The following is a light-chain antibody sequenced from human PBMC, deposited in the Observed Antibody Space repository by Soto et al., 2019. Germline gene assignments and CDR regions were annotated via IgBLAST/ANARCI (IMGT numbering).Light chain of an antibody. Sequence: QSALTQPVSVSGSPGQSITISCTGTSSDVGSYDLVSWYQQHPDKAPKLMIYEVNKRPSGVSNRFSGSKSGNTASLTISGLQPEDEADYYCCSYAGSSTLLVGGGTKLTVL. CDR3: CSYAGSSTLL. CDR2: EVN. V-gene: IGLV2-23*01. CDR1: SSDVGSYDL. J-gene: IGLJ2*01.